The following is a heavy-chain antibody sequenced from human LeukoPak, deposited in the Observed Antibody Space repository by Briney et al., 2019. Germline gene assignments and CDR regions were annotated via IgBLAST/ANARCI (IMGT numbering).Heavy chain of an antibody. CDR3: ARLAAISGSDCPDD. D-gene: IGHD1-26*01. CDR1: GVSISSYY. Sequence: SETLSHTCTVSGVSISSYYWSWIRQPPGKGLEWIGYIFYSGNTIYNPSLKSRVTISVDTSKNHFSLRLRSVTAADTAVYYCARLAAISGSDCPDDSGEGTLVTVSS. V-gene: IGHV4-59*08. J-gene: IGHJ4*02. CDR2: IFYSGNT.